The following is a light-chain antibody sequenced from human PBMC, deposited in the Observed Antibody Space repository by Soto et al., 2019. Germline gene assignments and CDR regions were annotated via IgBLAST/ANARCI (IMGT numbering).Light chain of an antibody. V-gene: IGLV2-11*01. CDR2: DVS. J-gene: IGLJ1*01. CDR3: CSYAGSYSYV. CDR1: NSDVGGYKY. Sequence: QSVLTQPRSVSGAPGQSVTISCTGTNSDVGGYKYVSWYQQYPGKAPKLMIYDVSKRPSGVPDRFSGSKSVNTASLTISGLQAEDEADYFCCSYAGSYSYVFGTGTKLTV.